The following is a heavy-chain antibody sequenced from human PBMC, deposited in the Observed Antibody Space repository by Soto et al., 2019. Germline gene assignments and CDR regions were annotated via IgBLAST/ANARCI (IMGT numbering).Heavy chain of an antibody. D-gene: IGHD2-15*01. CDR3: ARASHDLYCSGGSCYSDWFDP. J-gene: IGHJ5*02. CDR1: GFTFSSYG. CDR2: IWYDGSNK. Sequence: GGSLRLSCAASGFTFSSYGMHWVRQAPGKGLEWVAVIWYDGSNKYYADSVKGRFTISRDNSKNTLYLQMNSLRAEDTAVYYCARASHDLYCSGGSCYSDWFDPWGQGTLVTVSS. V-gene: IGHV3-33*01.